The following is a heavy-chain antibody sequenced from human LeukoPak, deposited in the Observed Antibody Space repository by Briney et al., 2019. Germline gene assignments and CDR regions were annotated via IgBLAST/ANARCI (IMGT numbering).Heavy chain of an antibody. CDR3: ARVAAGIGFFQH. D-gene: IGHD6-13*01. J-gene: IGHJ1*01. Sequence: SETLSLTCIVSGYSISSGYYWGWIRQPPGKGLEWIGNIHHSGSTYYNPSLKSRVTISVDTSKNQLSLKLSSVTAADTAVYYCARVAAGIGFFQHWGQGTLVTVSA. CDR1: GYSISSGYY. V-gene: IGHV4-38-2*02. CDR2: IHHSGST.